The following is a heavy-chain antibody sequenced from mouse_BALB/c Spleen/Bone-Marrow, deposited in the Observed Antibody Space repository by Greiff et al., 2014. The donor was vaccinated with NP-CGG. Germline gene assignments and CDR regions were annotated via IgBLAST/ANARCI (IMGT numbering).Heavy chain of an antibody. D-gene: IGHD2-4*01. CDR2: IYPGDGDT. J-gene: IGHJ2*01. CDR3: ARSDYDAFDY. Sequence: QVHVKQSGAELARPGASVKLSCKASGYTFTSYWMQWVKQRPGQGLEWIGAIYPGDGDTRYTQKFKGKATLTADKSSSTAYMQLSSLASEDSAVYYCARSDYDAFDYWGQGTTLTVSS. V-gene: IGHV1-87*01. CDR1: GYTFTSYW.